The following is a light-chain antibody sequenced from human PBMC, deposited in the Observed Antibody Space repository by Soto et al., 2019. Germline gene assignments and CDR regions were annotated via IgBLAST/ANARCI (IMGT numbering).Light chain of an antibody. CDR2: DVS. CDR1: SSDVGGYNY. V-gene: IGLV2-14*01. Sequence: QSALTQPASVSGSPGHSITLSCPGTSSDVGGYNYVSWYQQHPGKAPKLMIYDVSYRPSGVSNRFSGSKSGNTASLTISGLQAEDEADYYCSSYTSSSTLYVFGTGTKVTVL. CDR3: SSYTSSSTLYV. J-gene: IGLJ1*01.